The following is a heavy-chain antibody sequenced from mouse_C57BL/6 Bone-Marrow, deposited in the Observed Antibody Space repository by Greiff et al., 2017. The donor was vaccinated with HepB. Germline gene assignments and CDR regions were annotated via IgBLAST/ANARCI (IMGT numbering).Heavy chain of an antibody. CDR3: ARDTTAVGYFDY. CDR1: GYTFTDYY. D-gene: IGHD1-2*01. CDR2: IYPGSGNT. J-gene: IGHJ2*01. V-gene: IGHV1-76*01. Sequence: QVQLKESGAELVRPGASVKLSCKASGYTFTDYYINWVKQRPGQGLEWIARIYPGSGNTYYNEKFKGKATLTAEKSSSTAYMQLSSLTSEDSAVYFCARDTTAVGYFDYWGQGTTLTVSS.